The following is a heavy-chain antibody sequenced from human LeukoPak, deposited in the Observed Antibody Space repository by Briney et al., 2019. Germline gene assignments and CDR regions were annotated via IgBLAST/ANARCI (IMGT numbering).Heavy chain of an antibody. Sequence: ASVKVSCKASGYTFTSYYMHWVRQAPGQGLEWRGIINPSGGSTSYAQKFQGRVTMTRDTSTSTVYMELSSLRSEDTAVYYCARDRNVPGAGGSFFHYGMDVWGQGTTVTVSS. D-gene: IGHD3-16*01. CDR3: ARDRNVPGAGGSFFHYGMDV. V-gene: IGHV1-46*01. CDR1: GYTFTSYY. CDR2: INPSGGST. J-gene: IGHJ6*02.